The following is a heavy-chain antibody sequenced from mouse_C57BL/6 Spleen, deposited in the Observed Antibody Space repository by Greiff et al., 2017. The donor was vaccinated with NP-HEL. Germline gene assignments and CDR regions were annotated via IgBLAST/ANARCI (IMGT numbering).Heavy chain of an antibody. Sequence: EVMLVESEGGLVQPGSSMKLSCTASGFTFSDYYMAWVRQVPEKGLEWVANINYDGSSTYYLDSLKSRFIISRDNAKNILYLQMSSLKSEDTATYYCARDNWERDFDVWGTGTTVTVSS. V-gene: IGHV5-16*01. CDR3: ARDNWERDFDV. CDR2: INYDGSST. D-gene: IGHD4-1*01. J-gene: IGHJ1*03. CDR1: GFTFSDYY.